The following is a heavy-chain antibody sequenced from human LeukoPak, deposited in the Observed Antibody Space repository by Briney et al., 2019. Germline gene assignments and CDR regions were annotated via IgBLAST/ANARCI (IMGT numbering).Heavy chain of an antibody. D-gene: IGHD2-15*01. CDR2: ISYDGSNK. CDR1: GFTFSSYA. CDR3: AREGGSDAFDI. Sequence: PGGSLRLSCAASGFTFSSYAMHRVRQAPGKGLEWVAVISYDGSNKYYAGSVKGRFTISRDNSKNTLYLQMNSLRAEDTAVYYCAREGGSDAFDIWGQGTMVTVSS. J-gene: IGHJ3*02. V-gene: IGHV3-30*04.